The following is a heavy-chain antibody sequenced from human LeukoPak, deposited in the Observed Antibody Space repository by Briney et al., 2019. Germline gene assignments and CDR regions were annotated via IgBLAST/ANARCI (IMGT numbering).Heavy chain of an antibody. J-gene: IGHJ6*03. Sequence: GVSLRLSCAASGFTVSNNYMSWVRQAPGKGLEWVSVIYTGVSTYYADSVKGRFAISRDNSKNTLYLQMNSLRAEDTGVYYCARVRPHPIIDVWGKGTTVTVSS. V-gene: IGHV3-53*01. CDR1: GFTVSNNY. D-gene: IGHD6-6*01. CDR3: ARVRPHPIIDV. CDR2: IYTGVST.